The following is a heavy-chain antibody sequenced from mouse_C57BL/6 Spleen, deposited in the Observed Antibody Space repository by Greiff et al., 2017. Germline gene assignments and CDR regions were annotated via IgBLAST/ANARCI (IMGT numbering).Heavy chain of an antibody. CDR3: ARRDLYYCGSSRYWYFDV. V-gene: IGHV1-9*01. J-gene: IGHJ1*03. CDR2: ILPGSGST. Sequence: VQLQQSGAELMKPGASVKLSCKATGYTFTGYWIEWVKQRPGHGLEWIGEILPGSGSTNYNEKFKGKATFTADTSSNTAYMQLSSLTTEDSAIYYCARRDLYYCGSSRYWYFDVWGTGTTVTVSS. D-gene: IGHD1-1*01. CDR1: GYTFTGYW.